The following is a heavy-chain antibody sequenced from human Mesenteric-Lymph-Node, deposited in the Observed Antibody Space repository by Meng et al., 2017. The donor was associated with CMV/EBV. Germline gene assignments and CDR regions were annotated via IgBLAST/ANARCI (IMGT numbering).Heavy chain of an antibody. CDR3: ARSARFIAAAGYFDY. J-gene: IGHJ4*02. Sequence: GESLKISRAASGFTFTTYEMMWVRQAPGKGLEWVSYINSRGGSTRYYADSVRGRFTISRDNAKNSLFLQMNSLRAEDTAVYYCARSARFIAAAGYFDYWGQGTLVTVSS. V-gene: IGHV3-48*03. CDR1: GFTFTTYE. D-gene: IGHD6-13*01. CDR2: INSRGGSTR.